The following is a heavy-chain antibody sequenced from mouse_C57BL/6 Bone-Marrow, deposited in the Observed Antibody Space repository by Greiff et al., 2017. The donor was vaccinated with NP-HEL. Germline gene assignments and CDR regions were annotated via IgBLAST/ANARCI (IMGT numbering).Heavy chain of an antibody. J-gene: IGHJ3*01. CDR2: IYPRSGNT. D-gene: IGHD1-1*01. CDR1: CYTFTRSC. CDR3: ARRYYGSSYEFAY. Sequence: QVQLQQSGAVLARPGASVKLSCQASCYTFTRSCISWLPQRTGPGLAWIGAIYPRSGNTYYTEKFKGKATLTADTSSSTAYMALRSLISEDSAVYFCARRYYGSSYEFAYWGQGTLVTVSA. V-gene: IGHV1-81*01.